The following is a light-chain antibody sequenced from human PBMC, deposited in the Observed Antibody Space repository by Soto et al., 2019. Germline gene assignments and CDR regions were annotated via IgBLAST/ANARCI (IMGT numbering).Light chain of an antibody. CDR3: QQYLNTPYT. Sequence: DIVMTQSPDSLAVSLGERATINCKSSQSVLYSSNNKNYLAWYQQKPRQPPKLLIYWASTRESGVPDRFSGSGSATDFTLTISSLHAEDVAVYYCQQYLNTPYTFGQGTKLEI. CDR2: WAS. CDR1: QSVLYSSNNKNY. J-gene: IGKJ2*01. V-gene: IGKV4-1*01.